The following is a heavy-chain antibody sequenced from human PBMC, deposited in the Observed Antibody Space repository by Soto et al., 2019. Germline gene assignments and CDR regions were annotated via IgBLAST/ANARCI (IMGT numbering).Heavy chain of an antibody. CDR2: TSYDGSDK. CDR3: ARLGTTGGLDV. CDR1: GFTFRSYV. D-gene: IGHD3-16*01. Sequence: QVQLVESGGGVVQPGTSLRVSCVGSGFTFRSYVMHWVRQAPGKGLEWVALTSYDGSDKYYDDSVRGRFTISRDNSRNTVDLQMDSLRLEDTALYYCARLGTTGGLDVWGQGTVVSVSS. V-gene: IGHV3-30*19. J-gene: IGHJ1*01.